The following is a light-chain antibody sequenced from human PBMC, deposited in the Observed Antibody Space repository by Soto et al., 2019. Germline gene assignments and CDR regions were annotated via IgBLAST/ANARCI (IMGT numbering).Light chain of an antibody. CDR2: GAS. CDR3: KQYGNSPFT. J-gene: IGKJ3*01. Sequence: EIVLTQSPGILSLSPGERDTLSCWASQSVTSSYLAWYQQKLGQAPRLLIYGASIRATGIPDRFSGSGSGTEFTRTISRLEPDDFAVYYCKQYGNSPFTFGPGSTVDI. CDR1: QSVTSSY. V-gene: IGKV3-20*01.